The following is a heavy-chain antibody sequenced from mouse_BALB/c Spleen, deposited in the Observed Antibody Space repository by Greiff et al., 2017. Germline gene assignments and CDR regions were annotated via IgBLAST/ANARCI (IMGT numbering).Heavy chain of an antibody. Sequence: EVMLVESGGGFVQPGGSLKLSCAASGFTFSSYGMSWVRQTPDKRLELVATINSNGGSTYYPDSVKGRFTISRDNAKNTLYLQMSSLKSEDTAMYYCARSYDWYFDVWGAGTTVTVSS. CDR1: GFTFSSYG. D-gene: IGHD2-12*01. CDR2: INSNGGST. V-gene: IGHV5-6-3*01. CDR3: ARSYDWYFDV. J-gene: IGHJ1*01.